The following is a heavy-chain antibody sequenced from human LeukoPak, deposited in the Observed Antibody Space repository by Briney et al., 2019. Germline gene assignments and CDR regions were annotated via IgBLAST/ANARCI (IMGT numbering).Heavy chain of an antibody. CDR3: ARLPSVVSSAIRAFDI. Sequence: PSETLSLTCTVSGGSISSGSYYWSWIRQPAGKGLEWIGRIYTSGSTNYNPSLKSRVTISVDTSKNQFSLKLSSVTAADTAVYYCARLPSVVSSAIRAFDIWGQGTMVTVSS. CDR1: GGSISSGSYY. CDR2: IYTSGST. D-gene: IGHD2-2*02. J-gene: IGHJ3*02. V-gene: IGHV4-61*02.